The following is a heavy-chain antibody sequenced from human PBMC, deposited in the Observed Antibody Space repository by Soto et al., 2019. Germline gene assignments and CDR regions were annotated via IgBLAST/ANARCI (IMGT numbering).Heavy chain of an antibody. V-gene: IGHV3-33*01. Sequence: GGSLRLSCAASGFTFSSYGMHWVRQAPGKGLEWVAVIWYDGSNKYYADSVKGRFTISRDNSKNTLYLQMNSLRAEDTAVYYCARDGYCSGGSWTAHYYYYGMDVWGQGTTVTVSS. CDR1: GFTFSSYG. D-gene: IGHD2-15*01. CDR3: ARDGYCSGGSWTAHYYYYGMDV. CDR2: IWYDGSNK. J-gene: IGHJ6*02.